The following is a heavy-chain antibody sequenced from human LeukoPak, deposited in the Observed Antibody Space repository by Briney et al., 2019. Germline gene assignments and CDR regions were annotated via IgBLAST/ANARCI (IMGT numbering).Heavy chain of an antibody. D-gene: IGHD2-15*01. Sequence: PGGSLRLSCAASGFTFSDHYMDWVRQAPGKGLEWVGRIRNKANSYTTEYAASVKGRFTISRDDSKNSLFLQMNSLKTEDTAVYYCARVRYCSGGSCYVLVDYWGQGTLVTVSS. J-gene: IGHJ4*02. CDR2: IRNKANSYTT. V-gene: IGHV3-72*01. CDR1: GFTFSDHY. CDR3: ARVRYCSGGSCYVLVDY.